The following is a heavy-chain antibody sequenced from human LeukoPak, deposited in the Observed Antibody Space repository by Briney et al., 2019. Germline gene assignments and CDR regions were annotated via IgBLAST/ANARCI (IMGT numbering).Heavy chain of an antibody. CDR1: GGSMSSHD. J-gene: IGHJ2*01. CDR2: IFTTGRT. V-gene: IGHV4-4*07. Sequence: SETLSLTCTVSGGSMSSHDWTWIRQPAGKGLEWLGRIFTTGRTNYNPSLKSRLTMSIDTSKNEFSVRLTSVTAADTAVYYCARATSSYWYFDLWGRGTLVTVSS. CDR3: ARATSSYWYFDL.